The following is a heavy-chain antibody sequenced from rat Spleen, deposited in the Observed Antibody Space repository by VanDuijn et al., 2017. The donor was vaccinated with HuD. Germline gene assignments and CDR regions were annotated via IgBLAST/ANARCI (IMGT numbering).Heavy chain of an antibody. CDR3: ATDRGEEVSYAWYFDF. D-gene: IGHD1-11*01. J-gene: IGHJ1*01. CDR2: ISPGGGRT. Sequence: EVQLVESGGGLVQPGRSLRLSCAASGFTFSNYGMHWIRQAPTKGLEWVASISPGGGRTYFRDYVKGRFTVSRENAKNTLYLQMDSLRSEDTASDYCATDRGEEVSYAWYFDFWGPGTMVTVSS. CDR1: GFTFSNYG. V-gene: IGHV5-19*01.